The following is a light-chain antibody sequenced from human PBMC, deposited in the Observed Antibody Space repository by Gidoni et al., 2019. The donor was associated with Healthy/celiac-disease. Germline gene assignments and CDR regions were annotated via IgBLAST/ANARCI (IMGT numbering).Light chain of an antibody. V-gene: IGLV2-14*01. J-gene: IGLJ1*01. CDR3: SSYTSSSTPYV. CDR2: EVS. Sequence: SVSGSPGQSITISRTGSSSNVGGYNYVSWYQHHPGKAPKLMIYEVSNRPSGVSNRFSGSKSGDTASLTITELQDEDEDDYYCSSYTSSSTPYVFGTGTKVTVL. CDR1: SSNVGGYNY.